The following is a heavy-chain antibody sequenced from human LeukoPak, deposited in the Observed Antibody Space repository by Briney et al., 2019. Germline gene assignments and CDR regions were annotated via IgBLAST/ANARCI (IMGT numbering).Heavy chain of an antibody. Sequence: SETLSLTCTVSGGSMSSQCWSWIRQPPGKGLEWIGYISYIGSTNYNPSLKSRVAISVDTSRNQFSLILNSVTAADAAVYFCARDPTTVTKGLDIWGQGTMVTVSS. J-gene: IGHJ3*02. CDR2: ISYIGST. CDR3: ARDPTTVTKGLDI. CDR1: GGSMSSQC. V-gene: IGHV4-59*11. D-gene: IGHD4-17*01.